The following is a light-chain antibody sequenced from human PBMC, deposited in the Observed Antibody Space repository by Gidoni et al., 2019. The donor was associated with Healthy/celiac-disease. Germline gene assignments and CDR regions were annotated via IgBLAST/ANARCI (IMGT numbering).Light chain of an antibody. J-gene: IGLJ2*01. V-gene: IGLV1-44*01. CDR2: SNN. Sequence: QSVLTQPPSASGTPGQRGTISCSGSSSTIGSNPVNWYQQLPGTAPKLLIYSNNQRPSGVPDRFSGSKSGTSASLAISGLQSEDEADYYCAAWDDSLNGPHVVFGGGTKLTVL. CDR1: SSTIGSNP. CDR3: AAWDDSLNGPHVV.